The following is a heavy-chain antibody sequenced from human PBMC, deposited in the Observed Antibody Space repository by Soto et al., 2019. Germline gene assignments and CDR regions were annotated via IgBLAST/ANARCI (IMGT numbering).Heavy chain of an antibody. Sequence: SVKVSCKASGFTFTSSAVQWVRQARGQRLEWIGWIVVGSGNTNYAQKFQERVTITRDMSTSTAYMELSSLRSDDTVVYYCSAGGIVGATHFYYGMDVWGQGTTVTVSS. CDR3: SAGGIVGATHFYYGMDV. D-gene: IGHD1-26*01. J-gene: IGHJ6*02. V-gene: IGHV1-58*01. CDR1: GFTFTSSA. CDR2: IVVGSGNT.